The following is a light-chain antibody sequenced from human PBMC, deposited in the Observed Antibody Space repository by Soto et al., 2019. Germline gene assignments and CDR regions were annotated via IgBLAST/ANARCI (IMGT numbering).Light chain of an antibody. CDR1: QDIRGA. CDR2: DVS. J-gene: IGKJ5*01. CDR3: QQCNTYPIT. V-gene: IGKV1-13*02. Sequence: AIQLTQSPYSLSASVGDRVTITCRASQDIRGALAWYQQKPGKPPKLLIFDVSSLQSGVPSRFSGSGSGTDFTLTISSRQAEDFATYYCQQCNTYPITFGQGTRLEIK.